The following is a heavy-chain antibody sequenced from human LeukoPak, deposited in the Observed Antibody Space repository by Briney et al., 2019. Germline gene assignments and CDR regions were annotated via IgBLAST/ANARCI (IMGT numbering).Heavy chain of an antibody. CDR2: MSGSGYYT. D-gene: IGHD3-3*01. V-gene: IGHV3-23*01. CDR3: AKMEGQRLYDYCMDV. CDR1: GFAFSNFA. Sequence: QTGGSLRLSCAASGFAFSNFAMSWVRQAPGKGLEWVSAMSGSGYYTYYVESVKVRFTISRDNSKNTLYLHMNSLRADDTAVYYCAKMEGQRLYDYCMDVWGRGTTVTVSS. J-gene: IGHJ6*03.